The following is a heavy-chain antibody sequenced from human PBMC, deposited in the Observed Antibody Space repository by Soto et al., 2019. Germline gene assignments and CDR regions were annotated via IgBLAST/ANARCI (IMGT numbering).Heavy chain of an antibody. CDR3: ARLGYSGYDIDY. J-gene: IGHJ4*02. D-gene: IGHD5-12*01. CDR1: GGSISCYY. V-gene: IGHV4-59*08. CDR2: IYYSGST. Sequence: PSGTLSLTCTVSGGSISCYYWSWIRQPPGKGLEWIGYIYYSGSTNYNPSLKSRVTISVDTSKNQFSLKLSSVTAADTAVYYCARLGYSGYDIDYWGQGTLVTVSS.